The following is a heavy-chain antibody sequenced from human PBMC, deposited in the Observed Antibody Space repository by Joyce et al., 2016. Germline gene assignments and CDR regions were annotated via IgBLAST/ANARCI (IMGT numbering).Heavy chain of an antibody. CDR3: ARGRGMGV. CDR1: GLTFTTFW. V-gene: IGHV3-7*03. J-gene: IGHJ6*02. Sequence: EAQLVESGGALVQPGESVKLSCAASGLTFTTFWMSWARRAPGKGLEWVANINEDGSDQYYGDSVRGRFTISRDNAKNSLYLQMNSLRAEDTAVYYCARGRGMGVWGQGTTVIVSS. CDR2: INEDGSDQ.